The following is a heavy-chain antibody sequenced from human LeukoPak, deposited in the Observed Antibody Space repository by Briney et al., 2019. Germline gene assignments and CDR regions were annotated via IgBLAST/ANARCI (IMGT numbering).Heavy chain of an antibody. CDR2: IYHSGST. J-gene: IGHJ4*02. CDR3: ARALPSFYYDSSGYERHYFDY. CDR1: GASISSHY. Sequence: SETLSLTCSVSGASISSHYWSWIRQPPGKGLEWIGSIYHSGSTYYNPSLKSRGTISVDTSKNQFSLKLSSVTAADTAVYYCARALPSFYYDSSGYERHYFDYWGQGTLVTVSS. D-gene: IGHD3-22*01. V-gene: IGHV4-38-2*02.